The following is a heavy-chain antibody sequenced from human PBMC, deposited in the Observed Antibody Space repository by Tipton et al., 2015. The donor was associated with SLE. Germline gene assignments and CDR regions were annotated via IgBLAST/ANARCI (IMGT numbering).Heavy chain of an antibody. CDR2: IQYDGSYK. CDR3: AISLNIVTAVFDI. CDR1: GFTFSSYT. Sequence: SLRLSCAASGFTFSSYTLHWVRQAPGKGLEWVALIQYDGSYKNYADSVKGRFSISRDNSKSTLYLQINSLKTEDTAVYHCAISLNIVTAVFDIWGKGTRVTVSS. J-gene: IGHJ3*02. V-gene: IGHV3-30*04. D-gene: IGHD5-12*01.